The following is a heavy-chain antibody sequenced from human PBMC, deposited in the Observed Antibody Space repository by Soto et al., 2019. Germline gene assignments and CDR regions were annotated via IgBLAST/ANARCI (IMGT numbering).Heavy chain of an antibody. V-gene: IGHV4-59*01. D-gene: IGHD4-4*01. J-gene: IGHJ5*02. CDR2: IYYAGST. CDR3: ARDVSTTVSWFDP. CDR1: GGSMISYY. Sequence: SETLSLTCTVSGGSMISYYWSWIRQPPGRGLEWIGFIYYAGSTKYNPSLNSRVTISVDTSKNQFSLKLSSVTAADTAVYYCARDVSTTVSWFDPWGQGTLVTVSS.